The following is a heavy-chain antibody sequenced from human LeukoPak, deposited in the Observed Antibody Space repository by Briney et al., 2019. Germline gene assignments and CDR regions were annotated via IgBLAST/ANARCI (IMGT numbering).Heavy chain of an antibody. CDR2: IDPSDSYT. D-gene: IGHD3-10*01. V-gene: IGHV5-10-1*01. Sequence: GESLKISCKGSGYSFTSYWISWVRQMPGKGLEWLGRIDPSDSYTNYSPSFQGHVTISADKSISTAYLQWSSLKTSHTATHYSPTLDLSGTYYSFHYWAQGTLVTAPS. CDR1: GYSFTSYW. CDR3: PTLDLSGTYYSFHY. J-gene: IGHJ4*02.